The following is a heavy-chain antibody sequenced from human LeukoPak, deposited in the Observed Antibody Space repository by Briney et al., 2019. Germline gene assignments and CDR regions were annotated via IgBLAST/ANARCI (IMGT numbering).Heavy chain of an antibody. D-gene: IGHD3-10*01. J-gene: IGHJ4*02. CDR1: GFTFSSYA. Sequence: GRSLRLSCAASGFTFSSYAMHWVRQAPGKGLEWVAVISYDGSNKYYADSVKGRFTISRDNSKNTLYLEMNSLRAEDTAVYYCARDLGGGGSGSYYYFGYWGQGTLVTVSS. CDR3: ARDLGGGGSGSYYYFGY. V-gene: IGHV3-30-3*01. CDR2: ISYDGSNK.